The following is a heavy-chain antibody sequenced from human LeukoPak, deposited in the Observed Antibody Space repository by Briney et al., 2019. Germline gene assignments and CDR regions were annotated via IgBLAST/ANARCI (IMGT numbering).Heavy chain of an antibody. J-gene: IGHJ4*02. V-gene: IGHV3-30*18. CDR3: AKGGYFDWLFPDY. D-gene: IGHD3-9*01. CDR1: GITFRSYG. Sequence: GRSLRLSCAASGITFRSYGMHWVRQAPGKGLEWGAVISYDGSNKYYADSVKGRFTISRDNSKNTLYLQMNSLRAEDTAVYYCAKGGYFDWLFPDYWGQGTLVTVSS. CDR2: ISYDGSNK.